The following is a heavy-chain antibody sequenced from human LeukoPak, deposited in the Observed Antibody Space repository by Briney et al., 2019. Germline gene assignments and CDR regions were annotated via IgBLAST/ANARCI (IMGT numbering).Heavy chain of an antibody. Sequence: GGSLRLSCAASGFTFSSYAMSWVRQAPGKGLEWVSAINGSGGSTYYADSVKGRFTISRDNSKNTLYLQMNSLRAEDTAVYYCAKCGGYSYGLNWLDPWGQGTLVTVSS. D-gene: IGHD5-18*01. CDR3: AKCGGYSYGLNWLDP. V-gene: IGHV3-23*01. CDR1: GFTFSSYA. CDR2: INGSGGST. J-gene: IGHJ5*02.